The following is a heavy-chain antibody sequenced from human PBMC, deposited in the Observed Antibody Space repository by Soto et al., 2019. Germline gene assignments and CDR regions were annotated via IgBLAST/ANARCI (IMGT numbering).Heavy chain of an antibody. CDR2: INHSGST. CDR3: ARVWTYCIGGSCYGSYYYCMDV. D-gene: IGHD2-15*01. J-gene: IGHJ6*02. CDR1: GGSFIGYY. Sequence: SDTLSLTCAVHGGSFIGYYWSWIRQPPGEGLEWIGEINHSGSTNYNPSLKSRVTISVDTSKNQFSLKVSSVTAADTAVYYCARVWTYCIGGSCYGSYYYCMDVWGQGTTVTVS. V-gene: IGHV4-34*01.